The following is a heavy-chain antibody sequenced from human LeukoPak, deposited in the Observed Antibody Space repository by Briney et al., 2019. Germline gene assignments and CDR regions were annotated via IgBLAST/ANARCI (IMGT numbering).Heavy chain of an antibody. CDR3: ARGYSSSWTHDY. V-gene: IGHV1-46*01. D-gene: IGHD6-13*01. CDR1: GYTFTSYY. Sequence: GASVKVSCKASGYTFTSYYMYWVRQAPGQGLKWMGIINPSGGRTSYAQKFEGRVTMTRDTSTSTVYMELSSLRSEDTAVYYCARGYSSSWTHDYWGQGTLVTVSS. CDR2: INPSGGRT. J-gene: IGHJ4*02.